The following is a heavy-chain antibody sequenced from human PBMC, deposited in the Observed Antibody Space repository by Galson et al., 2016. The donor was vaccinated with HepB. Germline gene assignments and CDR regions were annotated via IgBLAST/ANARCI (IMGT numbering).Heavy chain of an antibody. D-gene: IGHD3-22*01. CDR2: IRSKAYSGTT. V-gene: IGHV3-49*03. Sequence: SLRLSCAASGFTFGDYAINWFRQAPGKGLEWVGFIRSKAYSGTTEYAASMQGRFTISRDDSKSIAYVQMNSLITEDTAVYYCTRAPPYSYDTSRFHFDHWGQGTLVTVSS. CDR1: GFTFGDYA. J-gene: IGHJ4*02. CDR3: TRAPPYSYDTSRFHFDH.